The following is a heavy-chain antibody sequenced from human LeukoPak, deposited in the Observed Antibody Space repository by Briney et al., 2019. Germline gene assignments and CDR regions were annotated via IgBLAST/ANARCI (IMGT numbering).Heavy chain of an antibody. D-gene: IGHD3-3*01. CDR2: IYHSGST. V-gene: IGHV4-4*02. CDR1: GGSISSSNW. J-gene: IGHJ4*02. Sequence: TSETLSLTCAVSGGSISSSNWWSWVRQPPGKGLEWIGEIYHSGSTNYNPSLKSRVTISVDKSKNQFSLKLSSVTAADTAVYYCAQTYYDFWSGFFDYWGQGTLVTVSS. CDR3: AQTYYDFWSGFFDY.